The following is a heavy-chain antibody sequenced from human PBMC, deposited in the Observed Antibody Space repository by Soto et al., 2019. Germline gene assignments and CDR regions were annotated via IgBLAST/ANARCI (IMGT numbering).Heavy chain of an antibody. V-gene: IGHV1-18*01. J-gene: IGHJ4*02. Sequence: QVQLVQSGAEVKKPGASVKVSCKASGYTFTSYGIGWVRQAPGQGLEWMGWISAYNGNTNYAQKLQGIVTITTDTSTSTADMELRSLRSDDTAVYYCARDRGSYALAYWGQGTLVTVSS. CDR2: ISAYNGNT. CDR1: GYTFTSYG. D-gene: IGHD1-26*01. CDR3: ARDRGSYALAY.